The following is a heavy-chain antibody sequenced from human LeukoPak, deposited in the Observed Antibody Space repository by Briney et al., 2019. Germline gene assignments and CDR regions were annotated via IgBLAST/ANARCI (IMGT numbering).Heavy chain of an antibody. CDR3: ARVGGSPFDY. CDR1: GGSISSNTYY. CDR2: IYYTGST. D-gene: IGHD1-26*01. V-gene: IGHV4-39*07. Sequence: SETLSLTCTVSGGSISSNTYYWGWIRQPPGKGLEWIGTIYYTGSTSYNPSLRSRVTISVDTSKNQFSLKLSSVTAADTAVYYCARVGGSPFDYWGQGTLVTVSS. J-gene: IGHJ4*02.